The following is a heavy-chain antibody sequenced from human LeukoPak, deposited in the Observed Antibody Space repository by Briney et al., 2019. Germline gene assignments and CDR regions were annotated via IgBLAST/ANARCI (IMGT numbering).Heavy chain of an antibody. CDR1: GYTFTGYY. Sequence: GASVKVSCKASGYTFTGYYMHWVRQAPGQGLEWMGWINPNSGGTNYAQKFQGWVTMTRDTSISTAYKELSRLRSDDTAVYYCAREAPYYYGSGSYPYFQHWGQGTLVTVSS. D-gene: IGHD3-10*01. CDR3: AREAPYYYGSGSYPYFQH. CDR2: INPNSGGT. V-gene: IGHV1-2*04. J-gene: IGHJ1*01.